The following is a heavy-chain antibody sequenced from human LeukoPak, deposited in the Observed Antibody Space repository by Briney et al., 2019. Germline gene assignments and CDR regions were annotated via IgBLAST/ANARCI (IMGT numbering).Heavy chain of an antibody. D-gene: IGHD3-10*02. CDR3: AELGITMIGGV. Sequence: GESLRLSCATSGFTFSNYNMHWVRQAPGKGLEWVSFISSSSGYIFYADSVKGRFTTSRDNAKNSLYLQMNSLRAEDTAVYYCAELGITMIGGVWGKGTTVTISS. V-gene: IGHV3-21*01. CDR1: GFTFSNYN. CDR2: ISSSSGYI. J-gene: IGHJ6*04.